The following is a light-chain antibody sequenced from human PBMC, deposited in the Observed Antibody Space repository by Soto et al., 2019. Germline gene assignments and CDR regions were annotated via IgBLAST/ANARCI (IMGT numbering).Light chain of an antibody. V-gene: IGLV2-23*02. Sequence: SVLTQPGSVSGSPGQSITISCPGTSSDVGSYNLVSWYQQHPGKAPKLMIYEVSKRPSGVSNRFSGSKSGNTASLTISGLQAEDEADYYCCSYAGSSTPLIFGTGTKVTVL. CDR3: CSYAGSSTPLI. CDR1: SSDVGSYNL. J-gene: IGLJ1*01. CDR2: EVS.